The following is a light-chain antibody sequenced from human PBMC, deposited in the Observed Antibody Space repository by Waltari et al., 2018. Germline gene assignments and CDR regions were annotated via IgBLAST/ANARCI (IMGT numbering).Light chain of an antibody. V-gene: IGLV3-1*01. CDR1: QLAGRD. J-gene: IGLJ2*01. Sequence: SFELTQTPSESVSPGQTASITCSGEQLAGRDVSWYQHKPGQSPVLLIYQDNMRPSGIPERFSGSNSGNTATLTISGTQAMDEADYYCAAWDNSTFVLFGGGPKVTVL. CDR3: AAWDNSTFVL. CDR2: QDN.